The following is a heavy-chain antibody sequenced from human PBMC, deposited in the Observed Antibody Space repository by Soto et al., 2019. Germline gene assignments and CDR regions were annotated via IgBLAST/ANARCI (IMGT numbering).Heavy chain of an antibody. V-gene: IGHV3-43*01. CDR3: AKGTRGGFDY. CDR1: GFTFDDYT. Sequence: EVQLVESGGVVVQPGGSLRLSCAASGFTFDDYTMHWVRQAPGKGLEWVSLISWDGGSTYYADSVKGRFTISRDNSKNSLYLQMNSLRTEDTALYNCAKGTRGGFDYWGQGTLVTVSS. J-gene: IGHJ4*02. CDR2: ISWDGGST.